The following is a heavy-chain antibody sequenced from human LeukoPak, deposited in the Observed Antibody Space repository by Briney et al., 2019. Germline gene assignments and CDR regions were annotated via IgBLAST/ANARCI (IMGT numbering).Heavy chain of an antibody. V-gene: IGHV4-59*11. D-gene: IGHD1-7*01. Sequence: SETLSLTCTVSGGSISSHYWSWIRQPPGKGLEWIGYIYYSGSTNYNPSLKSRVTISVDTSKNQFSLKLSSVTAADTAVYYCASRTTAGYFDYWGQGTLVTVSS. J-gene: IGHJ4*02. CDR2: IYYSGST. CDR3: ASRTTAGYFDY. CDR1: GGSISSHY.